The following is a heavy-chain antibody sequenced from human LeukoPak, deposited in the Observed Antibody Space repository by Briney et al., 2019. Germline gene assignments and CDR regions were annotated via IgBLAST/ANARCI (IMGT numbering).Heavy chain of an antibody. D-gene: IGHD2-2*01. CDR2: IYPGDSDT. CDR3: ARQERYCSSTSCSRSFDY. V-gene: IGHV5-51*01. J-gene: IGHJ4*02. CDR1: GYSFTSYW. Sequence: GESLKISCKGSGYSFTSYWIGWVRQMPRTGLEWTGIIYPGDSDTRYSPSFQGQVTISADKSISTAYLQWSSLKASDTAMYYCARQERYCSSTSCSRSFDYWGQGTLVTVSS.